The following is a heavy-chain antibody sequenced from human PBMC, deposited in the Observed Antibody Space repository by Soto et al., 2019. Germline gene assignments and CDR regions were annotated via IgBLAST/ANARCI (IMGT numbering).Heavy chain of an antibody. V-gene: IGHV5-10-1*01. Sequence: GESLKISCKGSGYSFTSYWISWVRQMPGKGLEWMGRIDPSDSYTNYSPSFQGHVTISTDKSISTAYLRWSSLKASDTAMYYGARPIGGGSGSYAFDIWGQGTMFTVSS. CDR2: IDPSDSYT. CDR1: GYSFTSYW. D-gene: IGHD3-10*01. CDR3: ARPIGGGSGSYAFDI. J-gene: IGHJ3*02.